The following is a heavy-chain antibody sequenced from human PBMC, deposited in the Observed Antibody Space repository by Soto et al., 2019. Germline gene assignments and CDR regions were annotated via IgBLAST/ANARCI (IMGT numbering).Heavy chain of an antibody. CDR3: AKASAPGGTYFPLWF. CDR1: GFTFSSYG. CDR2: ISGSGGST. J-gene: IGHJ4*02. V-gene: IGHV3-23*01. Sequence: GGSLRLCCAASGFTFSSYGMSWVRQAPGKGLEWVSSISGSGGSTYYADSVKGRFTISRDNSKNTLYLQMNSLRAEDTAVYYCAKASAPGGTYFPLWFWGQGTLVTVSS. D-gene: IGHD1-26*01.